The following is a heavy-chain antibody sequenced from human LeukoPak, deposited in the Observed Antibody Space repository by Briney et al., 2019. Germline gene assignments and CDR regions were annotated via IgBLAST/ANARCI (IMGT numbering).Heavy chain of an antibody. CDR1: GGSFSGYY. J-gene: IGHJ4*02. V-gene: IGHV4-34*01. CDR3: AYSTVVTRGYY. D-gene: IGHD4-23*01. Sequence: SETLSLTCAVYGGSFSGYYWSWIRQPPGKGLEWIGEINHSGSTNYNPSLKSRVTISVDTSKNQFSLKLSSVTAADTAVYYCAYSTVVTRGYYWAQGTLVTVSS. CDR2: INHSGST.